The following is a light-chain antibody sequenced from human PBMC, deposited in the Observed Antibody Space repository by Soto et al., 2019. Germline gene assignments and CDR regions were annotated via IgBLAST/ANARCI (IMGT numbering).Light chain of an antibody. V-gene: IGKV3-11*01. J-gene: IGKJ3*01. CDR3: QHRSNWLGT. CDR2: DAS. CDR1: QSVSSF. Sequence: EIVMTQSPATLSLSPGERATLSCRASQSVSSFLAWYQQKSGQTPRLLIYDASNRATGIPARFSGSGSGTDFPLTISSLEPEDFAVYYRQHRSNWLGTFGPGTKVDIK.